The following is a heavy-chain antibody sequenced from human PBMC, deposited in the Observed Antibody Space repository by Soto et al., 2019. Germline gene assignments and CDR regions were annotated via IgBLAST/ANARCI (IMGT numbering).Heavy chain of an antibody. D-gene: IGHD1-20*01. Sequence: EVQLLESGGGLVQPGGSLRLSCAASGFTFSSYAMSWVRQAPGKGLEWVSAISGSGGSTYYADSVKGRFTISRDNSKNTLYRQMNSLRAEDTAVYYCAKTVEAGLTFDYWGQGTLVTVSS. CDR2: ISGSGGST. CDR3: AKTVEAGLTFDY. V-gene: IGHV3-23*01. CDR1: GFTFSSYA. J-gene: IGHJ4*02.